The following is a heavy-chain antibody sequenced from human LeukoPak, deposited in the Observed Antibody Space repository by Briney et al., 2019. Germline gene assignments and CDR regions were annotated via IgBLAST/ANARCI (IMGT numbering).Heavy chain of an antibody. D-gene: IGHD3-16*01. CDR1: GFTFSSYA. J-gene: IGHJ4*02. CDR3: ARERTFGSPFDY. Sequence: GGSLRLSCAASGFTFSSYAMHWVRQAPGKGLEWVAVISYDGSNKYYADSVKGRFTISRDNSKNTLYLQMNSLRAEDTAVNYCARERTFGSPFDYWGQGTLVTVSS. CDR2: ISYDGSNK. V-gene: IGHV3-30-3*01.